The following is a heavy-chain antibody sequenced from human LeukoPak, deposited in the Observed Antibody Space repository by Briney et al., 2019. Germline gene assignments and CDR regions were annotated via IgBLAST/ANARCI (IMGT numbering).Heavy chain of an antibody. Sequence: SETLSLTCTVSGYSISSGYYWGWIRQPPGKGLEWIGSIYHSGSTYYNPSLKGRVTISVDTSKNQFSLKLSSVTAADTAVYYCARVRMGYCSSTSCYDYYYYMDVWGKGTTVTVSS. CDR3: ARVRMGYCSSTSCYDYYYYMDV. CDR2: IYHSGST. J-gene: IGHJ6*03. CDR1: GYSISSGYY. D-gene: IGHD2-2*01. V-gene: IGHV4-38-2*02.